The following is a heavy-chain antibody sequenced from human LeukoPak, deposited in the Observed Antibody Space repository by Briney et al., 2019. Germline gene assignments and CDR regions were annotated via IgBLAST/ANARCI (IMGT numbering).Heavy chain of an antibody. J-gene: IGHJ6*02. Sequence: GGSLRLSCAASGFTFSSYAMPWVRQAPVKGLEWVAVISYDGSSKYYADSVKGRFTISRDNSKNTLYLQMNSLRAEDTAVYYCARDIVVVPAAIFSHDYYYYYGMDVWGQGTTVTVSS. D-gene: IGHD2-2*01. CDR1: GFTFSSYA. CDR2: ISYDGSSK. V-gene: IGHV3-30-3*01. CDR3: ARDIVVVPAAIFSHDYYYYYGMDV.